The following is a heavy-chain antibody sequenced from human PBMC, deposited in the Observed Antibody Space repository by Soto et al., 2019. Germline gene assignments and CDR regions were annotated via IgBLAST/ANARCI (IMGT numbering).Heavy chain of an antibody. J-gene: IGHJ4*02. D-gene: IGHD2-21*02. Sequence: TVSGGSISSGDYYWSWIRQPPGKGLEWIGYIYYSGSTYYNPSLKSRVTISVDTSKNQFSLKLKSVTAADTALYFCARQRTSVVTQAYFDVWGPGSLVTVSS. CDR3: ARQRTSVVTQAYFDV. V-gene: IGHV4-30-4*01. CDR2: IYYSGST. CDR1: GGSISSGDYY.